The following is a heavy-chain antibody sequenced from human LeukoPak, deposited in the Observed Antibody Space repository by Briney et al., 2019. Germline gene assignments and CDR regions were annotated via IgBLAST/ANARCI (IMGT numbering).Heavy chain of an antibody. CDR1: GYTFTSYG. D-gene: IGHD3-10*01. CDR3: ARLFPMVRGVIITGYFDY. J-gene: IGHJ4*02. V-gene: IGHV1-18*01. CDR2: ISAYNGNT. Sequence: GASVKVSCKASGYTFTSYGISWVRQAPGQGLEWMGWISAYNGNTNYAQKLQGRVTMTTDTSTSTAYMELRSLRSDDTAVYYCARLFPMVRGVIITGYFDYWGQGTLVTVSS.